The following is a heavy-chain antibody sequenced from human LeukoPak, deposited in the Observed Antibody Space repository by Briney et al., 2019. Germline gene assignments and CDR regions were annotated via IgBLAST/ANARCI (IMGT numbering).Heavy chain of an antibody. D-gene: IGHD1-26*01. Sequence: GRSLRLSCAASGFTFSSYAMHWVRQAPGKGLEWVAVISYDGSNKYYADSVKGRFTISRDNSKNTLYLQMNSLRAEDTAVYYCARGGGWELRYWYFDLWGRGTLVTVSS. CDR1: GFTFSSYA. V-gene: IGHV3-30-3*01. CDR2: ISYDGSNK. J-gene: IGHJ2*01. CDR3: ARGGGWELRYWYFDL.